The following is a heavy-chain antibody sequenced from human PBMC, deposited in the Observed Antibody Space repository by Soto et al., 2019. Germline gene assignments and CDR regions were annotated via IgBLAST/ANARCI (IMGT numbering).Heavy chain of an antibody. CDR1: GYTFTSYY. CDR3: AGVRVEGPQLPGGFYYYYGMDV. CDR2: INPSGGST. J-gene: IGHJ6*02. V-gene: IGHV1-46*01. D-gene: IGHD2-2*01. Sequence: GASVKVSCKASGYTFTSYYMHWVRQAPGQGLEWMGIINPSGGSTSYAQKFQGRVTMTRDTSTSTVYMELSSLRSEDTAVYYCAGVRVEGPQLPGGFYYYYGMDVWGQGTTVTVSS.